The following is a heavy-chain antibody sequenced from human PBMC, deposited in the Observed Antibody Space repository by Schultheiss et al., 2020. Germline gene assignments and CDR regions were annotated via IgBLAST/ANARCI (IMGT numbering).Heavy chain of an antibody. J-gene: IGHJ4*02. Sequence: GGSLRLSCAASGFTFSSYWMHWVRQAPGKGLEWVSSISSSSSYIYYADSVKGRFTISRDNAKNSLYLQMNSLRAEDTALYYCAREGRAAVAGIDYWGQGTLVTVSS. D-gene: IGHD6-19*01. CDR3: AREGRAAVAGIDY. CDR2: ISSSSSYI. V-gene: IGHV3-21*04. CDR1: GFTFSSYW.